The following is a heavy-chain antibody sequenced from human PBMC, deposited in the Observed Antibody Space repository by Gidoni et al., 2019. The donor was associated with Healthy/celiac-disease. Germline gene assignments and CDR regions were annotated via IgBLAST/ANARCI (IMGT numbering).Heavy chain of an antibody. D-gene: IGHD4-4*01. CDR3: ARDNKREAVKGDY. Sequence: QVQLAQSGAEVKKPGASVKVSCKASGYTFTSYAMHWVRQAPGQRLEWMGWFNAGNGNTKYSQKCQGRVTITRDTSASTAYMELSSLRSEDTAVYYCARDNKREAVKGDYWGQGTLVTVSS. CDR1: GYTFTSYA. J-gene: IGHJ4*02. CDR2: FNAGNGNT. V-gene: IGHV1-3*01.